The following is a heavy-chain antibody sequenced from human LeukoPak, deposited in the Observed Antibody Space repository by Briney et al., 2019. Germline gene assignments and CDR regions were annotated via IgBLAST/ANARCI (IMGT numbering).Heavy chain of an antibody. CDR2: ISGSADST. D-gene: IGHD5-18*01. CDR3: AKLLDSPFGYTYRQNYYYYGMDV. Sequence: GGSLRLSCTASGFTFRSYAMSWVRQAPGKGLEWVSVISGSADSTFYADSVKGRFTISRDNSKNTLSLQMSSLRAEDTAVYYCAKLLDSPFGYTYRQNYYYYGMDVWGQGTTVTVSS. V-gene: IGHV3-23*01. CDR1: GFTFRSYA. J-gene: IGHJ6*02.